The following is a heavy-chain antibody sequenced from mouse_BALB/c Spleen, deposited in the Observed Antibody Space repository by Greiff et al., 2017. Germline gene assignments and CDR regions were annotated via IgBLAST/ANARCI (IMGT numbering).Heavy chain of an antibody. Sequence: QVQLQQPGAELVKPGAPVKLSCKASGYTFTSYWMNWVKQRPGRGLEWIGRIDPSDSETHYNQKFKDKATLTVDKSSSTAYIQLSSLTSEDSAVYYCARGGDYWGQGTSVTVSS. CDR3: ARGGDY. CDR2: IDPSDSET. CDR1: GYTFTSYW. J-gene: IGHJ4*01. V-gene: IGHV1-69*02.